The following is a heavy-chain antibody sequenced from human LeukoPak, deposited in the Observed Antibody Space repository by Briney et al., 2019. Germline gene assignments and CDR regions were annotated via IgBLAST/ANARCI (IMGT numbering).Heavy chain of an antibody. CDR3: ARGKRRGYSYGYYYYMDV. D-gene: IGHD5-18*01. J-gene: IGHJ6*03. CDR2: INPNSGGT. Sequence: ASVKVSCKASGYIFTNHYMHWVRQAPGQGLEWMGWINPNSGGTNYAQKFQGRVTMTRDTSISTAYMELSRLRSDDTAVYYCARGKRRGYSYGYYYYMDVWGKGTTVTVSS. V-gene: IGHV1-2*02. CDR1: GYIFTNHY.